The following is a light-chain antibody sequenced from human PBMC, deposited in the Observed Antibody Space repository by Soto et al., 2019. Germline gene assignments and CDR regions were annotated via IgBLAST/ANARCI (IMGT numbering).Light chain of an antibody. CDR2: EVS. CDR3: CSYAGSSTLRVV. J-gene: IGLJ2*01. V-gene: IGLV2-23*02. CDR1: SSDVGSYNL. Sequence: QSALTQPASVSGSPGQSITISCTGTSSDVGSYNLVSWYQQHPDKAPKLMIYEVSKRPSGVSNRFSGSKSGNTASLTISGLQAEDEADYYCCSYAGSSTLRVVFGGGTKLTVL.